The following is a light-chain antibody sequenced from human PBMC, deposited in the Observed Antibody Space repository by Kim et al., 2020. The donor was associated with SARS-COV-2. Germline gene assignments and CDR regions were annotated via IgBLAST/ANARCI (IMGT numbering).Light chain of an antibody. CDR2: DVT. J-gene: IGLJ2*01. CDR1: SSDIRAYTY. CDR3: TSSTNSGAFVL. V-gene: IGLV2-14*03. Sequence: QSITVTCTGHSSDIRAYTYVSWYQQHPGKAPKLMIYDVTYRPSGVSNRFSGSKSGNTASLTISGLQTDDEADYYCTSSTNSGAFVLFGGGTQLTVL.